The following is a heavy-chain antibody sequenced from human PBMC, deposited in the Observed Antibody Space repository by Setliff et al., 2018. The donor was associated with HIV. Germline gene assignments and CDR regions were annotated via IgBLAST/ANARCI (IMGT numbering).Heavy chain of an antibody. CDR1: GGSISSHY. J-gene: IGHJ3*02. V-gene: IGHV4-59*11. CDR2: IYYTGTT. CDR3: ARTLWFEESASYDAFDI. D-gene: IGHD3-10*01. Sequence: SETLSLTCTVSGVSGGSISSHYWNWIRQPPGKGLEWIGYIYYTGTTKNNPSLKSRVTMSIDTSKNQFSLKLSSVTAADTAVYFCARTLWFEESASYDAFDIWGQGTMVTVSS.